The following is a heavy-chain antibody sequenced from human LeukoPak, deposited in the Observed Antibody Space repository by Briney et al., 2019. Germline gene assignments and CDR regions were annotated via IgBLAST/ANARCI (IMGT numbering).Heavy chain of an antibody. D-gene: IGHD5-18*01. Sequence: EGSLRLSCAASGFTFSSYSMNWVRQAPGKGLEWVSSISSSSYIYYADSVKGRFTISRDNAKNSLYLQMNSLRAEDTAVYYCARGYSYGFVDYWGQGTLVTVSS. J-gene: IGHJ4*02. V-gene: IGHV3-21*01. CDR2: ISSSSYI. CDR3: ARGYSYGFVDY. CDR1: GFTFSSYS.